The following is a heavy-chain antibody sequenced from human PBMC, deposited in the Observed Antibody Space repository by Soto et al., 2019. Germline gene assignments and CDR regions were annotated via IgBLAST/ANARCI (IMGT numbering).Heavy chain of an antibody. CDR1: GGTFSSYA. CDR3: ANHCSSTSCYPFYYYYGMDV. D-gene: IGHD2-2*01. CDR2: IIPIFGTA. V-gene: IGHV1-69*13. J-gene: IGHJ6*02. Sequence: SVKVSCKASGGTFSSYAISWVRQAPGQGLEWMGGIIPIFGTANYAQKFQGRVTITADESTSTAYMELSSLRSEDTAVYYCANHCSSTSCYPFYYYYGMDVWGQGTTVTAP.